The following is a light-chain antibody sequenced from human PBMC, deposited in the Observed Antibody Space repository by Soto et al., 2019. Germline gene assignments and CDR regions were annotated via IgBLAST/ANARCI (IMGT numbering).Light chain of an antibody. J-gene: IGLJ1*01. CDR1: SSDVGSYNL. CDR2: EGS. V-gene: IGLV2-23*01. Sequence: QSALTQPASVSGSPGQSITISCTGTSSDVGSYNLVSWYQQHPGKAPKLMIYEGSKRPSGVSNRFSGSKSGNTASLTISGLQAEDEADYYCCSVRVFGTGTKVTVL. CDR3: CSVRV.